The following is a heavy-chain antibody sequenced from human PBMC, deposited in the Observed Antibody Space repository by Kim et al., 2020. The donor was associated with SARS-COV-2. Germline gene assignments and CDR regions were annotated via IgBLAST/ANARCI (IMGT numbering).Heavy chain of an antibody. Sequence: SETLSLTCTVSGGSISTYYWSWIRRPPGKGLEWVGYVYHSGTTNYNPSLRGRVSISVVTSNSQLSLKLSSVTAADTAVYYCARHRIRGYASSHLDSWGQG. V-gene: IGHV4-59*08. CDR2: VYHSGTT. J-gene: IGHJ4*02. CDR3: ARHRIRGYASSHLDS. D-gene: IGHD5-12*01. CDR1: GGSISTYY.